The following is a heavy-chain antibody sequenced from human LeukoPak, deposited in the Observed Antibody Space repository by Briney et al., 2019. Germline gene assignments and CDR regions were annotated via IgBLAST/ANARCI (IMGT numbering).Heavy chain of an antibody. CDR3: AKDREQLVGDY. D-gene: IGHD6-6*01. CDR1: GFTFSSYG. V-gene: IGHV3-30*18. Sequence: GRSLRLSCAASGFTFSSYGMHWVRQAPGKGLEWVAVISYDGSNKYYADSVKGRFTTSRDNSKNTLYLQMNSLRAEDTAVYYCAKDREQLVGDYWGQGTLVTVSS. CDR2: ISYDGSNK. J-gene: IGHJ4*02.